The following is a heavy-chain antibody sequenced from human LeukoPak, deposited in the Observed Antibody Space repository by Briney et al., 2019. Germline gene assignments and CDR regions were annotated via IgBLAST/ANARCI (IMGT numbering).Heavy chain of an antibody. CDR2: INPSGGTT. CDR1: GYTFTTYY. Sequence: ASVKVSCKASGYTFTTYYMDWVRQAPGQGLEWMRIINPSGGTTRYAQKFQGRVTMTRDTSTSTVYMELSRLRSEDTAVYYCARGYSSSSGDFDYWGQGTLVTVSS. D-gene: IGHD6-6*01. V-gene: IGHV1-46*03. CDR3: ARGYSSSSGDFDY. J-gene: IGHJ4*02.